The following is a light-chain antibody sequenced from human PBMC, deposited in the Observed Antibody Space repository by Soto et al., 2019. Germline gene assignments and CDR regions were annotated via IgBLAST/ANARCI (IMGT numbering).Light chain of an antibody. CDR1: QGIYNF. CDR2: AAS. Sequence: DSQLTQSPSFLSASVGDRFTITCRASQGIYNFLAWYQQKPGKAPKLLIYAASTLQSGVPSRISGSGSGAEFTLTIGSLQPEDFATYYCRQLNSYPLTFGGGTKVDIK. CDR3: RQLNSYPLT. V-gene: IGKV1-9*01. J-gene: IGKJ4*01.